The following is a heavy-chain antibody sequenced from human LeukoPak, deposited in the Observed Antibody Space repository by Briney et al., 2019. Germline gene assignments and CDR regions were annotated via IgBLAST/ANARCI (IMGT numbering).Heavy chain of an antibody. CDR3: ARAQLASGTDY. Sequence: GGSLRLSCAASGFTVRYNSMTWVRQAPGKGLEWVSTIYADGTTYYADSMKGRFTISRDNPKNTLDLQMNSLRAEDTAVYYCARAQLASGTDYWGQGTLVTVSS. J-gene: IGHJ4*02. V-gene: IGHV3-53*01. D-gene: IGHD3-3*02. CDR1: GFTVRYNS. CDR2: IYADGTT.